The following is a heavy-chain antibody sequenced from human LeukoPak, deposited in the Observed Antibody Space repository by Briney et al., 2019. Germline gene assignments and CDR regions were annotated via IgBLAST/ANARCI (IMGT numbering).Heavy chain of an antibody. V-gene: IGHV3-7*01. D-gene: IGHD3-16*01. Sequence: GGSLRLSCGGFGFIVSGSYMSWVRQAPGKGLEWVANINPDGSAKRYVDSVKGRFTIARDNADNSLSLQMNSLRAEDTAVYYCASWGAGGNSWGQGTLVTVSS. CDR1: GFIVSGSY. CDR2: INPDGSAK. J-gene: IGHJ4*02. CDR3: ASWGAGGNS.